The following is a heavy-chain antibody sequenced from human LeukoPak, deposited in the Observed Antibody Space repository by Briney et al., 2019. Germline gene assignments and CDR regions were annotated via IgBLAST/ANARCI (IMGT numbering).Heavy chain of an antibody. D-gene: IGHD1-1*01. CDR3: AKDIAGNYYYGMDV. Sequence: QSGGSLRLSCAASGFTLDDYAMHWVRQAPGKGLEWVSGISWNSGSIGYADSVKGRFTISRDNAKNSLYLQMNSLRAEDTALYYCAKDIAGNYYYGMDVWGQGTTVTVSS. CDR1: GFTLDDYA. CDR2: ISWNSGSI. J-gene: IGHJ6*02. V-gene: IGHV3-9*01.